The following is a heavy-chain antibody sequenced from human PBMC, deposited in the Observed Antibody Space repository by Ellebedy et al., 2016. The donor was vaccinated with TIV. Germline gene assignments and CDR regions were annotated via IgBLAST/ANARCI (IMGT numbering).Heavy chain of an antibody. D-gene: IGHD5-24*01. J-gene: IGHJ4*02. Sequence: GESLKISCAASGFTFSSYCMTWVRQAPGKGLEWVSYITSSSSTIYYADSVKGRFTISRDNAKNSLYLQMNSLRDEDTAVYYCAGSRDGYNNRVLDYWGQGTLVTVSS. CDR2: ITSSSSTI. CDR3: AGSRDGYNNRVLDY. CDR1: GFTFSSYC. V-gene: IGHV3-48*02.